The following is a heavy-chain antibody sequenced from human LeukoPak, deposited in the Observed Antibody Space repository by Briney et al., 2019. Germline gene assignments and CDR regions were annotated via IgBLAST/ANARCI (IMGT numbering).Heavy chain of an antibody. CDR2: IYYSGST. D-gene: IGHD3-22*01. V-gene: IGHV4-59*12. Sequence: SETLSLTCTVSVGSISGYYWTWIRQPPGKGLEWIGYIYYSGSTNSNPSLKSRVTISVDTSKNQFSLKLSSVTAADTAVYYCARDFFLYYDSSGYEGDYWGQGTLVTVSS. CDR3: ARDFFLYYDSSGYEGDY. J-gene: IGHJ4*02. CDR1: VGSISGYY.